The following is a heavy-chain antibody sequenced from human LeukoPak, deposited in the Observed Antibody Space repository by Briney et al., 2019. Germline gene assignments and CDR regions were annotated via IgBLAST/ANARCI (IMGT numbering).Heavy chain of an antibody. CDR2: IYYSGIT. J-gene: IGHJ4*02. CDR1: GGSLSSSSYY. V-gene: IGHV4-39*01. D-gene: IGHD2-2*03. Sequence: SETLSLTCTVSGGSLSSSSYYWGWIRQPPGKGLEWIGSIYYSGITYYNPSLKSRVSISVDTSKKQFSLKLSSVTAADTAVHYCARQDGYCSSTSCTGYFDSWGQGTLVTVSS. CDR3: ARQDGYCSSTSCTGYFDS.